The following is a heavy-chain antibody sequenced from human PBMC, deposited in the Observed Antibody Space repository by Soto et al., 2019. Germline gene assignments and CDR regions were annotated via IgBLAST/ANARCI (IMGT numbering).Heavy chain of an antibody. J-gene: IGHJ5*02. CDR3: TRDAARASSARSWFDP. CDR1: GFTFSSFT. CDR2: ISSNSTYI. Sequence: GGSLSLSCAASGFTFSSFTMNWVRQPPGKGLELVSTISSNSTYIYYTDALRGRFTIIRDNAKNTLLLQMHSLRAEDTAVYYCTRDAARASSARSWFDPWGQGTLVTVSS. V-gene: IGHV3-21*01. D-gene: IGHD2-15*01.